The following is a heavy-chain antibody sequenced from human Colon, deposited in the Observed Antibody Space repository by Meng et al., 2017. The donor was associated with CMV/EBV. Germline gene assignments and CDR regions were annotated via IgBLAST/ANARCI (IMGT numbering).Heavy chain of an antibody. Sequence: ISCTASGFTFGDYAMSWVRQAPGKGLEWVGFIRSKAYGGTTEYAASVKGRFTISRDDSKSIAYLQMNSLKTEDTAVYYCTRGDVTTPVDYWGQGTLVTVSS. V-gene: IGHV3-49*04. CDR1: GFTFGDYA. CDR2: IRSKAYGGTT. J-gene: IGHJ4*02. D-gene: IGHD4-11*01. CDR3: TRGDVTTPVDY.